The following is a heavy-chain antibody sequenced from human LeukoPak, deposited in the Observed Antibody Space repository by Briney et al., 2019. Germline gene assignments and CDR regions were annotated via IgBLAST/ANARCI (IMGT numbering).Heavy chain of an antibody. J-gene: IGHJ5*02. D-gene: IGHD6-19*01. V-gene: IGHV1-46*01. CDR1: GYTFTSYY. CDR3: AHLHPPYSSGLSNWFDP. Sequence: ASVKVSCKASGYTFTSYYMRWVRQAPGQGLEWMGIINPSGGSTSYAQKFQGRVTMTRDTSTSTVYMELSSLRSEDTAVYYCAHLHPPYSSGLSNWFDPWGQGTLVTVSS. CDR2: INPSGGST.